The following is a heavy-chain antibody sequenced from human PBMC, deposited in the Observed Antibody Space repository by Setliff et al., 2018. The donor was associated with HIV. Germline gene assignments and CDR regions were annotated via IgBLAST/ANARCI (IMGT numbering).Heavy chain of an antibody. CDR1: GYSINSGFS. Sequence: SETLSLTCAASGYSINSGFSRAWIRQPPGQGPQWLGSIYYTGNTYYNPSLQSRVTISLDTSKNQFSLRLNSVTAADTAVYYCAIVLSNGWSGGVDYWGQGTLVTVSS. CDR3: AIVLSNGWSGGVDY. V-gene: IGHV4-38-2*01. J-gene: IGHJ4*02. D-gene: IGHD6-19*01. CDR2: IYYTGNT.